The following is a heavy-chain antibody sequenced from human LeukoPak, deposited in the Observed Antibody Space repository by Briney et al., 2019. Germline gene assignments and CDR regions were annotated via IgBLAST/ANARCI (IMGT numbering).Heavy chain of an antibody. CDR2: IYPFDSES. CDR3: ARPNWARRYFDY. J-gene: IGHJ4*02. V-gene: IGHV5-51*01. D-gene: IGHD7-27*01. CDR1: GYSFTNYG. Sequence: GESLKISCKFSGYSFTNYGIGWVRQMPGKGLEWMGIIYPFDSESRYSPSFQGQVTISADKSITTAYLQWSSLKASDTAMYYCARPNWARRYFDYWGQGTLVTVSS.